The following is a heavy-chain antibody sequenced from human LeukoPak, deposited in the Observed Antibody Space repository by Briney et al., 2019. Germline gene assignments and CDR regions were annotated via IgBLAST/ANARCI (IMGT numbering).Heavy chain of an antibody. CDR2: ISWNSGSI. V-gene: IGHV3-9*03. J-gene: IGHJ3*02. CDR1: GFTFDDYA. CDR3: AKDKAGALSGRYDYVWGSYRPDSAFDI. Sequence: GGSLRLSCAASGFTFDDYAMHWVRQAPGKGLEWVSGISWNSGSIGYADSVKGRFTISRDNAKNSLYLQMNSLRDEDMALYYCAKDKAGALSGRYDYVWGSYRPDSAFDIWGQGTMVTVSS. D-gene: IGHD3-16*02.